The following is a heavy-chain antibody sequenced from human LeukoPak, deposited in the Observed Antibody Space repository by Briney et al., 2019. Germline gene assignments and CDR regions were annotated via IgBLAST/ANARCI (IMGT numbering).Heavy chain of an antibody. CDR2: INQDGSKQ. CDR1: GFTFSNYW. CDR3: VRDGGVSGYDLLDY. Sequence: GGSLRLSCAASGFTFSNYWMTWVRQAPGKGLEWVAHINQDGSKQYYMDSVKARFTISRGNAKNSLSLQMNSLRAEDTAVYYCVRDGGVSGYDLLDYWGQGTLVTVSS. D-gene: IGHD5-12*01. J-gene: IGHJ4*02. V-gene: IGHV3-7*01.